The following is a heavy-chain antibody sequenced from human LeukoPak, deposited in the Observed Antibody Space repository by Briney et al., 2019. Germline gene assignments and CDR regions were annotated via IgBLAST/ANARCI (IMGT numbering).Heavy chain of an antibody. V-gene: IGHV3-30-3*01. CDR1: GFTFSSYA. CDR2: ISYDGSNK. D-gene: IGHD5-12*01. Sequence: GGSLRLSCAASGFTFSSYAMHWVRQAPGKGLEWVAVISYDGSNKYYADSVKGRFTISRDNSKNTLYLQMNSLRAEDTAVYYCAKDSRWLRSFDYWGQGTLVTVSS. J-gene: IGHJ4*02. CDR3: AKDSRWLRSFDY.